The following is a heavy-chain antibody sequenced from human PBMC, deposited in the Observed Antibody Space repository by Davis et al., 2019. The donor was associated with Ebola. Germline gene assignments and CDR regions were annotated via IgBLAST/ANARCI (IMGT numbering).Heavy chain of an antibody. D-gene: IGHD3-16*01. J-gene: IGHJ6*02. CDR2: IFYTGST. Sequence: PSETLSLTCAASRGSISSHFWSWIRQSPGQGLEWIGSIFYTGSTNLNPSLRSRVTLSVDRPKNQFSLNLTSVTAADTAVYFCARQPRSTRSPEYYHGLDVWGQGTTVVVSS. CDR1: RGSISSHF. CDR3: ARQPRSTRSPEYYHGLDV. V-gene: IGHV4-59*11.